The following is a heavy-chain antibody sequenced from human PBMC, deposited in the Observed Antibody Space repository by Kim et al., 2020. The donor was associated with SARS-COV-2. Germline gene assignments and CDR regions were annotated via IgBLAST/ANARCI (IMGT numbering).Heavy chain of an antibody. V-gene: IGHV3-23*01. D-gene: IGHD3-22*01. Sequence: GGSLRLSCAASGFTFSSYAMSWVRQAPGKGLEWVSAISGSGGSTYYADSVKGRFTISRDNSKNTLYLQMNSLRAEDTAVYYCAKDLSYYDSSANDAFDTWGQGTMVTVSS. CDR2: ISGSGGST. CDR3: AKDLSYYDSSANDAFDT. J-gene: IGHJ3*02. CDR1: GFTFSSYA.